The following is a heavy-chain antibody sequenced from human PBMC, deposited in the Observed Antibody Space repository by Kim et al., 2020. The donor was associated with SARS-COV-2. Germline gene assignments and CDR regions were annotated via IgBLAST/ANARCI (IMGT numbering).Heavy chain of an antibody. Sequence: KGRLTISRDNAKNSLYLQMNSLGAEDTAVYYCARDSRIAARFYYYYGMDVWGQGTTVTVSS. D-gene: IGHD6-6*01. CDR3: ARDSRIAARFYYYYGMDV. J-gene: IGHJ6*02. V-gene: IGHV3-11*06.